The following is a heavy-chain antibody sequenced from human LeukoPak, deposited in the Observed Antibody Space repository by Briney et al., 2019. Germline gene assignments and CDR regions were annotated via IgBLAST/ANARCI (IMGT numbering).Heavy chain of an antibody. CDR3: ARDPRAMVRRVDAFDI. Sequence: PGGSLRLSCAASGFTVSSNYMSWVRQAPGKGLEWVSIIYSGGSTYYPDSVKGRFTISKDNSKNTLYLQVNSLRAEDTAVYYCARDPRAMVRRVDAFDIWGQGTMVTVSS. J-gene: IGHJ3*02. CDR2: IYSGGST. CDR1: GFTVSSNY. D-gene: IGHD3-10*01. V-gene: IGHV3-66*02.